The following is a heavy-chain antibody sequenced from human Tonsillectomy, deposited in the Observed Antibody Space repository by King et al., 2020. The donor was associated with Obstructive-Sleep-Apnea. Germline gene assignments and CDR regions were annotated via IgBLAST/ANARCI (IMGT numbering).Heavy chain of an antibody. CDR3: AHRSSGGPSGFDY. CDR1: GFSLSTSGVG. Sequence: TLKESGPTLVKPTQTLTLTCTFSGFSLSTSGVGVGWIRQPPGKALGGLALIYWDDDKCYSPSLKSRLTITKDTPENQVVFTMTNLEPVDTATYYCAHRSSGGPSGFDYWGQGTLVTVSS. V-gene: IGHV2-5*02. D-gene: IGHD6-19*01. J-gene: IGHJ4*02. CDR2: IYWDDDK.